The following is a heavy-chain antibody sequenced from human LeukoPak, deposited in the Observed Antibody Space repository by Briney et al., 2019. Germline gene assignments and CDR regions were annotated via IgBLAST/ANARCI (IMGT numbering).Heavy chain of an antibody. D-gene: IGHD3-22*01. Sequence: GESLKISCKGSGYSFTSYRIGWVRQMPGKGLEWMGVIYPGDSDTRYSPSFQGQVTISADKSISTAYLQWSSLKASDTAMYYCARLSDSYDSSGYYPLDYWGQGTLVTVSS. V-gene: IGHV5-51*01. CDR1: GYSFTSYR. CDR2: IYPGDSDT. CDR3: ARLSDSYDSSGYYPLDY. J-gene: IGHJ4*02.